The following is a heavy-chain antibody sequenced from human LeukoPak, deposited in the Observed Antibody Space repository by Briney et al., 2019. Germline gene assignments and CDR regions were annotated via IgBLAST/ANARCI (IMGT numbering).Heavy chain of an antibody. CDR2: ISSSGSTI. D-gene: IGHD1-26*01. J-gene: IGHJ3*02. Sequence: GALRLSCEVSGLTFSSYEMNWVRQAPGKGLEWVSYISSSGSTIYYADSVKGQFTISRDNAKNSLYLQMNSLRAEDTAVYYCARDESGSYYRPDAFDIWGQGTMVTVSS. CDR1: GLTFSSYE. V-gene: IGHV3-48*03. CDR3: ARDESGSYYRPDAFDI.